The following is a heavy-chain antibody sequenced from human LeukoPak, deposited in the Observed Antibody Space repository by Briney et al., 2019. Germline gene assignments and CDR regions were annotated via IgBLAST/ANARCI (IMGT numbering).Heavy chain of an antibody. Sequence: PGGSLRLSCTASRFTFSNYGMHWVRQAPGKGLQWVAVISYDGGNKHYADSVKGRFTISRDISKNTLYLQINSLRADDTAMYYCARDVDTSGHYSRFDPWGQGTLVTVSS. J-gene: IGHJ5*02. CDR3: ARDVDTSGHYSRFDP. CDR1: RFTFSNYG. V-gene: IGHV3-30*03. D-gene: IGHD3-22*01. CDR2: ISYDGGNK.